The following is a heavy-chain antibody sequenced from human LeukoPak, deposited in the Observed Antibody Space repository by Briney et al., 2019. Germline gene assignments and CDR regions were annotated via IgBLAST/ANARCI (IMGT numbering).Heavy chain of an antibody. CDR1: GYTFTNYH. D-gene: IGHD6-19*01. Sequence: ASVKVSCKASGYTFTNYHMHWVRQAPGQGLEWMGVITPSDGSTNYAQKSQGRVTMTRDVSTSTVYMELSSLRSEDTAVYYCARVGGWYRYFFDYWGQGTLLTVSS. V-gene: IGHV1-46*01. J-gene: IGHJ4*02. CDR3: ARVGGWYRYFFDY. CDR2: ITPSDGST.